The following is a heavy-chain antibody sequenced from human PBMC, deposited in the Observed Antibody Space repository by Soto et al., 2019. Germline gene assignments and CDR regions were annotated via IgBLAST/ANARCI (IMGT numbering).Heavy chain of an antibody. V-gene: IGHV3-21*01. CDR1: GFTFSSYS. D-gene: IGHD3-22*01. CDR2: ISSSSSYI. J-gene: IGHJ4*02. CDR3: ARPEYYYDSRGYYGY. Sequence: PGGSLRLSCAASGFTFSSYSMNWVRQAPGKGLEWVSSISSSSSYIYYADSVKGRFTISRDNAKNSLYLQMNSPRAEDTGVYYCARPEYYYDSRGYYGYWGQGTLVTVSS.